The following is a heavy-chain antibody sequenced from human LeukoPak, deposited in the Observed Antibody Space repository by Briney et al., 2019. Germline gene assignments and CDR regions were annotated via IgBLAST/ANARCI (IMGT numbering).Heavy chain of an antibody. Sequence: SETLCLTCTVSGDSISSYVWCWIRQPPGKGLEWIGYFYDSGSANYNPSLKRRITTSVDKSKNQFSLMLRSVTAADTAVYYCARHSHPVDTATPRGFDPWGQGTLVTVSS. CDR2: FYDSGSA. D-gene: IGHD2-15*01. CDR1: GDSISSYV. CDR3: ARHSHPVDTATPRGFDP. J-gene: IGHJ5*02. V-gene: IGHV4-59*01.